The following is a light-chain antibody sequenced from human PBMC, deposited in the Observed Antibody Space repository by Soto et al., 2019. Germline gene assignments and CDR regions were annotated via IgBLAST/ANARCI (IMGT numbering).Light chain of an antibody. Sequence: QSALTQPASVSGSPGQSITISCTGTSGDIGAYNFVSWYQQHPGKAPKLMLNDVNIRPSGVSNRFSGSKSGNTASLTISGLQAEDEADYYCTSWTTSTTMIFGGGTKVTVL. V-gene: IGLV2-14*03. CDR2: DVN. J-gene: IGLJ2*01. CDR1: SGDIGAYNF. CDR3: TSWTTSTTMI.